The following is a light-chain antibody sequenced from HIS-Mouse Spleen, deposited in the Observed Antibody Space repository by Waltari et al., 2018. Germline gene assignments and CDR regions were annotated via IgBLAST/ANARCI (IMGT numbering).Light chain of an antibody. J-gene: IGLJ2*01. CDR1: ISDVGGYNC. CDR2: EVS. CDR3: SSYTSSSTYVV. Sequence: QSALTQPASVSGSPGPSITLSCTVTISDVGGYNCVSLYQQHPGKAPKLMIYEVSNRPSGVSNRFSGSKSGNTASLTISGLQAEDEADYYCSSYTSSSTYVVFGGGTKLTVL. V-gene: IGLV2-14*01.